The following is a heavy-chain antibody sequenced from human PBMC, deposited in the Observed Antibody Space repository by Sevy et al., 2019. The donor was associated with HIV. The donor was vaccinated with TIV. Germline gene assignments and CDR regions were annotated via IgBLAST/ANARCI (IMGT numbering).Heavy chain of an antibody. Sequence: SETLSLTCAVSGGSISSGGYSWSWIRQPPGKGLEWIGYIYHSGSTYYNPSLRSRVSMSVDRSKNQFSLKLTSVTAADTAVYYGARDSSVGSYFDYWGQGTLVTVSS. V-gene: IGHV4-30-2*01. J-gene: IGHJ4*02. CDR2: IYHSGST. CDR3: ARDSSVGSYFDY. CDR1: GGSISSGGYS. D-gene: IGHD3-22*01.